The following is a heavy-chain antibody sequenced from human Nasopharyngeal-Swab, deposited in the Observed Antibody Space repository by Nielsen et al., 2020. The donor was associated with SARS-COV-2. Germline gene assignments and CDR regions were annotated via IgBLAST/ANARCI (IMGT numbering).Heavy chain of an antibody. J-gene: IGHJ3*02. V-gene: IGHV3-30-3*01. CDR3: ARDGFQLWFGEVGSDDAFDI. D-gene: IGHD3-10*01. Sequence: WIRQPPGKGLEWVAVISYDGSNKYYADSVKGRFTISRDNSKNTLYLQMNSLRAEDTAVYYCARDGFQLWFGEVGSDDAFDIWGQGTMVTVSS. CDR2: ISYDGSNK.